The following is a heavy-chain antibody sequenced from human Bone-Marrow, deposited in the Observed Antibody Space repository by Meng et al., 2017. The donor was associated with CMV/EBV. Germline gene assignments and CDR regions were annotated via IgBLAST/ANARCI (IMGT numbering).Heavy chain of an antibody. V-gene: IGHV3-48*03. Sequence: GESLKISCAASGFTFSSYEMNWVRQAPGKGLEWVSYISSSGSTIYFADSENGRFTISTGNAKNSLYQQINSLRAEDTAVYYCARDIRGYCSSNSCYWFDPWGQGTLVTFYS. CDR3: ARDIRGYCSSNSCYWFDP. J-gene: IGHJ5*02. D-gene: IGHD2-2*01. CDR2: ISSSGSTI. CDR1: GFTFSSYE.